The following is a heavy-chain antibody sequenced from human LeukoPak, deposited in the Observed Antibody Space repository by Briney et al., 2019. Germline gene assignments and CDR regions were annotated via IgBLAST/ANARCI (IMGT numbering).Heavy chain of an antibody. CDR1: GFTFSTFA. V-gene: IGHV3-23*01. D-gene: IGHD2-8*02. Sequence: GGSLRLSCAASGFTFSTFAMIWVRQPPGKGLEWVSSIFPSGDEVHYADSVRGRFTISRDNSKSTLSLQMNSLRAEDTAIYYCATYRQVLLPFESWGQGTLVTVSS. CDR2: IFPSGDEV. CDR3: ATYRQVLLPFES. J-gene: IGHJ4*02.